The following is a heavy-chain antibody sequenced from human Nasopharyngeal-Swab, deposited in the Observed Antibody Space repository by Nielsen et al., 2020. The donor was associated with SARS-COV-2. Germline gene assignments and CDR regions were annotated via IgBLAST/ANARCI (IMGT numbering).Heavy chain of an antibody. Sequence: GESLKISCKGSGYSFTSYWISWVRQMPGKGLEWMGRIDPSDSYTNYSPSFQGHVTISADKSISTVYLQWSSLKASDTAMYYCARAGLPDTYYYYYGMDVWGQGTTVTVSS. V-gene: IGHV5-10-1*01. CDR2: IDPSDSYT. J-gene: IGHJ6*02. D-gene: IGHD3/OR15-3a*01. CDR1: GYSFTSYW. CDR3: ARAGLPDTYYYYYGMDV.